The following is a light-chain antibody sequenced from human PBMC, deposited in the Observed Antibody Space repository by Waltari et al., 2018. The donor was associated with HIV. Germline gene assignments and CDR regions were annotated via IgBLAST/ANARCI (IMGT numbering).Light chain of an antibody. J-gene: IGKJ2*01. CDR1: DSIQHGINKRNY. Sequence: SASISCWSNDSIQHGINKRNYIDWYFQKAWQTPRLLIYLASNRASGVPARFDCSGSGTNFTLRINKVAPEDVGTYYCLQGLRAPFAFGQGT. V-gene: IGKV2-28*01. CDR2: LAS. CDR3: LQGLRAPFA.